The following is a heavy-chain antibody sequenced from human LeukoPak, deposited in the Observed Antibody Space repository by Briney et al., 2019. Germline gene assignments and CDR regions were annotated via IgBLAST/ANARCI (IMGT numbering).Heavy chain of an antibody. J-gene: IGHJ4*02. D-gene: IGHD5-12*01. V-gene: IGHV3-66*01. Sequence: GGSLRLSCAASGFTVSSNYMSWVRQAPGKGLEWVSVIYSGGSTYYADSVKGRFTISRDNSKNTLYLQMNSLRAEDTAVYYCARGAHSGYEGIDYWGQGTLVTVSS. CDR2: IYSGGST. CDR1: GFTVSSNY. CDR3: ARGAHSGYEGIDY.